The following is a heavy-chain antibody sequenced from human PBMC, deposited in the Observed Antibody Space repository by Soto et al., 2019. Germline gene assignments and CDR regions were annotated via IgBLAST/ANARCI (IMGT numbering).Heavy chain of an antibody. CDR3: ARGGEARHLAY. V-gene: IGHV1-18*01. CDR1: GYTFTNFA. J-gene: IGHJ4*02. CDR2: VSANNGFT. Sequence: ASVKVSCKTSGYTFTNFALSWVRQAPGQGLEWIGFVSANNGFTHFAQKFQGRVSVKTDTSTNTVYLDLRSLSSDDTAVYYCARGGEARHLAYSGPGTTVTVS. D-gene: IGHD3-10*01.